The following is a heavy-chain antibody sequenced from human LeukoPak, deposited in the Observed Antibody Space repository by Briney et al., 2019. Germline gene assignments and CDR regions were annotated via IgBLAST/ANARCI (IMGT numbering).Heavy chain of an antibody. J-gene: IGHJ6*02. CDR2: IKQDGSEK. V-gene: IGHV3-7*05. CDR3: ARLDSSSWYYYYYYGMDV. CDR1: GFTFSSYW. D-gene: IGHD6-13*01. Sequence: GGSLRLSCAASGFTFSSYWMSWVRQAPGKGLGWVANIKQDGSEKYYVDSVKGRFTISRDNAKNSLYLQMNSLRAEDTAVYYCARLDSSSWYYYYYYGMDVWGQGTTVTVSS.